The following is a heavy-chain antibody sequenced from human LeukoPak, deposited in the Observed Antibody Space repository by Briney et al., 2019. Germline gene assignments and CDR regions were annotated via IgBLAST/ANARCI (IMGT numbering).Heavy chain of an antibody. CDR3: ARVRGYYDSSGYVDY. D-gene: IGHD3-22*01. V-gene: IGHV4-39*07. J-gene: IGHJ4*02. CDR2: IYYSGST. Sequence: SSETLSLTCTVSGGSISGSSYYWGWIRQPPGKGLEWIGSIYYSGSTYYNPSLKSRVTISVDTSKNQFSLKLSSVTAADTAVYYCARVRGYYDSSGYVDYWGQGTLVTVSS. CDR1: GGSISGSSYY.